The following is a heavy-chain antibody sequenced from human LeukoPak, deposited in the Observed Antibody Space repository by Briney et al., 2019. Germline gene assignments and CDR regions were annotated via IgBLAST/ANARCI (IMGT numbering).Heavy chain of an antibody. D-gene: IGHD2-2*01. CDR1: GFSSSSDA. CDR3: ARVKPLDCTSTSCAFDY. V-gene: IGHV3-23*01. CDR2: LTHSGGST. Sequence: GGSLRLSCAASGFSSSSDAMSWVRQSLGPGLEWVSALTHSGGSTFYADSVKGRFTISRANSQNTVYLQMNSLRAEDTAVYYCARVKPLDCTSTSCAFDYWGQGTLVSASS. J-gene: IGHJ4*02.